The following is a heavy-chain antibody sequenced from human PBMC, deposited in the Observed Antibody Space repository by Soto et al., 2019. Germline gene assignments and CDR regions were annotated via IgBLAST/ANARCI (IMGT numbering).Heavy chain of an antibody. Sequence: QVQLVQSGAEVKKPGASVKVSCKASGYTFTNYYIHWVRQAPGQGLEWMGVIDPSGGSPTNAQKFQGRVSMTRDTSASTVYTQLSSLRSDDTAVYFCTRDTPGARWYFDYWGQGTLVTVSS. CDR1: GYTFTNYY. CDR3: TRDTPGARWYFDY. D-gene: IGHD6-13*01. V-gene: IGHV1-46*03. CDR2: IDPSGGSP. J-gene: IGHJ4*02.